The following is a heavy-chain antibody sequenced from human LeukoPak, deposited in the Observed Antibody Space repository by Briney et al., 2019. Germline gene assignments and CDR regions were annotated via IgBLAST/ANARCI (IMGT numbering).Heavy chain of an antibody. CDR1: GFTFSSYS. J-gene: IGHJ6*02. CDR2: ISRSSSTI. Sequence: GGSLRLSCAASGFTFSSYSMNWVRQAPGKGLEWVSYISRSSSTIYYADSVKGRFTISRDNAKNSLYLQMNSQRAEDTAVYYCARVNRGVITSYYYYYGMDVWGQGTTVTVSS. V-gene: IGHV3-48*01. D-gene: IGHD3-10*01. CDR3: ARVNRGVITSYYYYYGMDV.